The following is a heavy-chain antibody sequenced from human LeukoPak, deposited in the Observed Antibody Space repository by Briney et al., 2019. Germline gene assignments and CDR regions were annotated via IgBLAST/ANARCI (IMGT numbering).Heavy chain of an antibody. CDR2: IKSKTDGGTT. J-gene: IGHJ4*02. V-gene: IGHV3-15*07. Sequence: GGSLRLSCAASGFTFSNAWMNWVRQAPGKGLEWVGRIKSKTDGGTTDYAAPVKGRFTISRDDSKNTLYLQMNSLKTEDTAVYYCTPGAPYYYDSSGYYYDFDYWGQGTLVTVSS. D-gene: IGHD3-22*01. CDR1: GFTFSNAW. CDR3: TPGAPYYYDSSGYYYDFDY.